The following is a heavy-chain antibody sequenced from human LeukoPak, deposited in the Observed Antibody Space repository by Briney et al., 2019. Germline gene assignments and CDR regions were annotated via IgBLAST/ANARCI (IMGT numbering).Heavy chain of an antibody. J-gene: IGHJ4*02. Sequence: GGSLRLSCAASGFTFTNYAMSWVRQAPGKGLEWVSAITGSGGSTYYADSVKGRFTISRDNSKNTLYLQMNSLRAEDTAIYYCASRYCSGGSRYNRYYFDYWGQGTLVTVSP. V-gene: IGHV3-23*01. CDR1: GFTFTNYA. CDR2: ITGSGGST. D-gene: IGHD2-15*01. CDR3: ASRYCSGGSRYNRYYFDY.